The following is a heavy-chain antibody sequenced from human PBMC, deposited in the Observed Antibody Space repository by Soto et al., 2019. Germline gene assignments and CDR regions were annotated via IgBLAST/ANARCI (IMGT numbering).Heavy chain of an antibody. Sequence: GGSLRLSCAASGFTFSDYYMSWIRQAPGKGLEWVSYISSSGSTIYYADSVKGRFTISRDNAKNSLYLQMNSLRAEDTAVYYCARELLLDDFWSGLNWFDPWGQGTLVTVSS. CDR1: GFTFSDYY. J-gene: IGHJ5*02. V-gene: IGHV3-11*01. CDR3: ARELLLDDFWSGLNWFDP. D-gene: IGHD3-3*01. CDR2: ISSSGSTI.